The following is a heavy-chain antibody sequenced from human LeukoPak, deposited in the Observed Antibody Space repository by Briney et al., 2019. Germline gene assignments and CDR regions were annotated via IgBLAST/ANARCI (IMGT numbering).Heavy chain of an antibody. D-gene: IGHD4-17*01. CDR3: ARGTVTTNYYYGMDV. J-gene: IGHJ6*02. CDR1: GFTFSSYG. Sequence: PGGSLRLSCAASGFTFSSYGMHWVRQAPGKGLEWVVVIWYDGSNKYYADSVKGRFTISRDNSKNTLYLQMNSLRAEDTAVYYCARGTVTTNYYYGMDVWGQGTTVTVSS. CDR2: IWYDGSNK. V-gene: IGHV3-33*01.